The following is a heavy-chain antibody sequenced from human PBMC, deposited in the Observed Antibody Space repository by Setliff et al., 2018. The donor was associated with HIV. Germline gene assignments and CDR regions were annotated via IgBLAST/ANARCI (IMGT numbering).Heavy chain of an antibody. CDR1: GGSISSSSYY. D-gene: IGHD3-10*01. CDR2: IYYSGST. V-gene: IGHV4-39*01. Sequence: SETLSLTCSVSGGSISSSSYYWGWIRQPPEKGLEWIGSIYYSGSTYYNPSLESRVTISVDTSKNQFSLKLSSVTAADTAVYYCAKQGSGSYYFDYWGQGTLVTVSS. CDR3: AKQGSGSYYFDY. J-gene: IGHJ4*02.